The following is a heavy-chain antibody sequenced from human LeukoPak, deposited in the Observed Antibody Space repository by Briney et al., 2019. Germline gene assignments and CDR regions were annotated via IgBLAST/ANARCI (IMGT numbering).Heavy chain of an antibody. CDR2: IVPILGIA. J-gene: IGHJ5*02. CDR1: GGTFSSYA. V-gene: IGHV1-69*04. Sequence: ASVKVSCKASGGTFSSYAISWLRQAPGQGLEWMGRIVPILGIANYAQKFQGRVTITADKSTSTAYMELSSLRSEDTAVYYCARVHHYYYDSSGYPFAPWGQGTLVTVSS. CDR3: ARVHHYYYDSSGYPFAP. D-gene: IGHD3-22*01.